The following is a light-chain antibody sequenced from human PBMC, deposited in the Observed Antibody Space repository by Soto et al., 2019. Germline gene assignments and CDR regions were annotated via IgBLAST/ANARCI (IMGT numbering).Light chain of an antibody. CDR3: SSYTSISTLV. CDR2: EVS. J-gene: IGLJ2*01. V-gene: IGLV2-14*01. Sequence: QSALTQPASVSWSPGQSITITYTGTSSDVGGYNYVSWYQQHPGKATKLMIYEVSNLPSGVSNRFSGSKSGNTASLTISGLQAEDEADYYCSSYTSISTLVFGGGTKVTVL. CDR1: SSDVGGYNY.